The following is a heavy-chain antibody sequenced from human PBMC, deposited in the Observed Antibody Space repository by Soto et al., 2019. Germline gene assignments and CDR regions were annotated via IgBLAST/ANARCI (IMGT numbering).Heavy chain of an antibody. D-gene: IGHD4-17*01. J-gene: IGHJ5*02. CDR1: GHSISSGFYY. Sequence: SETLSLTCAVSGHSISSGFYYWGWVRQPPGKGLEWIGSIYHTESTYYNPSLKSRVTMSVDTSKNQFSLKLSSVTAADTAVYYCARTGLPNWFDPWGQGTLVTVSS. CDR2: IYHTEST. CDR3: ARTGLPNWFDP. V-gene: IGHV4-38-2*01.